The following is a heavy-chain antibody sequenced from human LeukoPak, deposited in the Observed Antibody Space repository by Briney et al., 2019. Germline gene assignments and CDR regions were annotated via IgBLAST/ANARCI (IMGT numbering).Heavy chain of an antibody. CDR3: ARVGRGSQQPYLVDY. CDR1: GGSFSGYY. V-gene: IGHV4-34*01. D-gene: IGHD6-13*01. Sequence: PSETLSLTCAVYGGSFSGYYWSWIRQPPGKGLEWIGEINHSGSTNYNPSLKSRVTISVDTSKNQFSLKLTSVTAADTAVYYCARVGRGSQQPYLVDYWGQGTLVTVSS. CDR2: INHSGST. J-gene: IGHJ4*02.